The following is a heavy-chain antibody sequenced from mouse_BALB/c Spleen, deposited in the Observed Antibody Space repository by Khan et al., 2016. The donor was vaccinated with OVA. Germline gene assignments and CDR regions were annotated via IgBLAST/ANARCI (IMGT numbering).Heavy chain of an antibody. CDR2: ISYSGRT. V-gene: IGHV3-2*02. Sequence: EVKLLESGPGLVKPSQSLSLTCTVTGYSITSDYAWNWIRQFPGNKLEWMGYISYSGRTSYNPSLKSRIPITRDTSKNQFFLQLNSGTTDDTATYNCARSVTIPTVVATDFDYWGQGTTLTVSS. CDR1: GYSITSDYA. CDR3: ARSVTIPTVVATDFDY. D-gene: IGHD1-1*01. J-gene: IGHJ2*01.